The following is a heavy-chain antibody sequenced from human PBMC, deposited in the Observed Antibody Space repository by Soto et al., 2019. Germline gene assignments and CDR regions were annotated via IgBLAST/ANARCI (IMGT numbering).Heavy chain of an antibody. J-gene: IGHJ3*02. CDR2: INPNSGGT. D-gene: IGHD3-22*01. V-gene: IGHV1-2*02. CDR3: ARDWLYDSSGYCYGDDAFDI. CDR1: GYTFTGYY. Sequence: ASVKVSCKASGYTFTGYYMHWVRQAPGQGLEWMGWINPNSGGTNYAQKFQGRVTMTRDTSISTAYMELSRLRSDDTAVYYCARDWLYDSSGYCYGDDAFDIWGQGTMVTVSS.